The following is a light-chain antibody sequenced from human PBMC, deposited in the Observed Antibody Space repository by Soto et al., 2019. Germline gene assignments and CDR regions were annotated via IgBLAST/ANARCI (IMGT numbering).Light chain of an antibody. CDR2: QDS. CDR1: KLGDKY. CDR3: QAWDSSTLV. J-gene: IGLJ2*01. Sequence: SYELTQPPSVSVSPGQTASITCSGDKLGDKYACWYQQKPGQSPVLVIYQDSNRPSGIPERFSGSNSGNTATLTISGTQAMDEADYYCQAWDSSTLVFGGGPSSPS. V-gene: IGLV3-1*01.